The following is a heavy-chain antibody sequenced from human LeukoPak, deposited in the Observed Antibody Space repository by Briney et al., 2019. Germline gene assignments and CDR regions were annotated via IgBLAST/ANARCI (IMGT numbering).Heavy chain of an antibody. CDR3: ARVSRMITFGGVIVLLDY. CDR1: GFTFSSYA. J-gene: IGHJ4*02. CDR2: VSSSSSYI. V-gene: IGHV3-21*01. D-gene: IGHD3-16*02. Sequence: GGSLRLSCAASGFTFSSYAMSWVRQAPGKGLEWVSSVSSSSSYIYYADSVKGRFTISRDNAKNSLYLQMNSLRAEDTAVYYCARVSRMITFGGVIVLLDYWGQGTLVTVSS.